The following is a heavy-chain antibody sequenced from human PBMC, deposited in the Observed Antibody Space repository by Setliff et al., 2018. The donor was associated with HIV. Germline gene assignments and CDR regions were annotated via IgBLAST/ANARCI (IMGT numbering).Heavy chain of an antibody. CDR2: INQEGNEK. V-gene: IGHV3-7*01. CDR1: GFTFSTYA. D-gene: IGHD5-18*01. J-gene: IGHJ6*02. Sequence: PGGSLRLSCAASGFTFSTYAMGWVRQAPGKGLEWVANINQEGNEKNYVDSVKGRFTISRDNTKNSLYLQMDSLRAEDTTVYYCARKLQPGYGMDVWGQGTTVTVSS. CDR3: ARKLQPGYGMDV.